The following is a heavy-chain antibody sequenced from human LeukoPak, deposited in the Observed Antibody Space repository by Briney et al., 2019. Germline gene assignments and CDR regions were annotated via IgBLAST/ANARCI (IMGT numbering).Heavy chain of an antibody. D-gene: IGHD2-21*02. V-gene: IGHV1-46*01. CDR3: ARKSPAYYGGDGSLDS. CDR1: VYTFTKYY. CDR2: INPSGGST. Sequence: GASVKVSFQSSVYTFTKYYLIWVGQAPGQGLEWMGVINPSGGSTSYAQKFQGRVTMTRDTSTSTVYMELSSLRSEDTAVYYCARKSPAYYGGDGSLDSWGQGTLVTVSS. J-gene: IGHJ4*02.